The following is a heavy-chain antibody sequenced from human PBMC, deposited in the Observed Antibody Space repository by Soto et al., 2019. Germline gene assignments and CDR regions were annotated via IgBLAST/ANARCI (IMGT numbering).Heavy chain of an antibody. CDR1: GFSLSNNG. CDR2: ISYDGNNK. V-gene: IGHV3-30*18. Sequence: GGSLRLSCAASGFSLSNNGMHWVRQAPGKGLEWVAVISYDGNNKYYADSVKGRFTISRDNSKNTVYLEMNNLRAEDTAMYYCAKGGSGNYLTYYYYYGMDVWGQGTTVTVSS. D-gene: IGHD3-22*01. CDR3: AKGGSGNYLTYYYYYGMDV. J-gene: IGHJ6*02.